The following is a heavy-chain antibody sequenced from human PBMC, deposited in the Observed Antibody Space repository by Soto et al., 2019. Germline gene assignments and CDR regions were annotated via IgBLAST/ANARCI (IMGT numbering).Heavy chain of an antibody. CDR2: IGTAGDT. CDR1: GFTFSSYD. CDR3: ARGRGTGLYYFDY. V-gene: IGHV3-13*01. Sequence: GGSLRLSCAASGFTFSSYDMHRVRQVTGKGLEWVSAIGTAGDTYYPGSVKGRFTISRENARNSLYLQMNSLRAEDTAVYYCARGRGTGLYYFDYWGQGTLVTVSS. D-gene: IGHD2-8*02. J-gene: IGHJ4*02.